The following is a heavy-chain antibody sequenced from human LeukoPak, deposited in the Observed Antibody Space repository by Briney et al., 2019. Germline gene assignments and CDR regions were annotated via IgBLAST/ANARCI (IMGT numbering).Heavy chain of an antibody. Sequence: GESLKISCRGSGYTFTSYWLGWVRQLPGKGLEWMGIIYPGDSDTRYSPSFQGQVTISSDKSISTAYLQWSSLKASDTATHYCFIGGQPNFRGPFTMRVQGTMVTVSS. J-gene: IGHJ3*01. V-gene: IGHV5-51*01. CDR1: GYTFTSYW. CDR2: IYPGDSDT. CDR3: FIGGQPNFRGPFTM. D-gene: IGHD3-10*01.